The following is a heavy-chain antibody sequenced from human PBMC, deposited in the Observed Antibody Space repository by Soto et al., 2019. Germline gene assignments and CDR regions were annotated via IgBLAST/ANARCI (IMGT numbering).Heavy chain of an antibody. CDR3: ARVYSSLSSYDY. CDR2: ISSDGSRT. J-gene: IGHJ4*02. CDR1: RFTFSSYW. Sequence: EVQLVESGGGLVQPGGSLRLSCAASRFTFSSYWMHWVRQAPGKGLVWVSRISSDGSRTSYADSVKGRFTISRDNAKNTLYLQMNSLRAEDTAIYYCARVYSSLSSYDYWGQGTLVTVSS. V-gene: IGHV3-74*01. D-gene: IGHD5-18*01.